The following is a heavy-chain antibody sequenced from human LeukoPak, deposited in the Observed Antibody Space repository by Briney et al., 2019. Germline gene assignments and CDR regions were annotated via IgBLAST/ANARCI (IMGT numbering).Heavy chain of an antibody. J-gene: IGHJ6*03. V-gene: IGHV1-2*02. CDR3: ARVYSYGKKYYYYYMDV. D-gene: IGHD5-18*01. Sequence: ASVKVSCKASGYSFTGYYMHWVRQAPGQGLEWMGWINPNSGGTNYAQKFQGRVTMTRDTSISTAYMELSRLRSDDTAVYYCARVYSYGKKYYYYYMDVWGKGTTVTVSS. CDR2: INPNSGGT. CDR1: GYSFTGYY.